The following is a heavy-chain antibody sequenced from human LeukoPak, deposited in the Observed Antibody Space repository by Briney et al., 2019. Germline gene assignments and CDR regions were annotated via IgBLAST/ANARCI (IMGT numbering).Heavy chain of an antibody. CDR3: ATDRLNGDYGYYYGMDV. CDR2: ISAYNGNT. J-gene: IGHJ6*02. Sequence: ASVKVSCKASGYTFTSYGISWVRQAPGQGLEWMGWISAYNGNTNYAQKLQGRVTMTTDTSTSTAYMELRSLRSEDTAVYYCATDRLNGDYGYYYGMDVWGQGTTVTVSS. V-gene: IGHV1-18*01. D-gene: IGHD4-17*01. CDR1: GYTFTSYG.